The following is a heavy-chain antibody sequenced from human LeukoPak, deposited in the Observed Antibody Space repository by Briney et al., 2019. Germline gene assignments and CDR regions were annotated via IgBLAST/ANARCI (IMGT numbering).Heavy chain of an antibody. D-gene: IGHD5-18*01. Sequence: PGGSLRVSCAASGFTASSSYMSWVRQAPGKGLEWVSVIYSTGSTYYAESVKGRFTVSRDNSKNTMYLQMNSLRDEDTAVYYCARRGDSYGDSFEYWGQRTLVTVSS. CDR2: IYSTGST. CDR3: ARRGDSYGDSFEY. V-gene: IGHV3-66*04. CDR1: GFTASSSY. J-gene: IGHJ4*02.